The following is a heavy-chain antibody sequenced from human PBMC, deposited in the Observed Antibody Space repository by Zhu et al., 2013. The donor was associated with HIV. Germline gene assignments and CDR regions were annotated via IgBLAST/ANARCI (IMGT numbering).Heavy chain of an antibody. CDR3: ARPVVPAAKIDYYGMDV. CDR2: IIPIFGTA. CDR1: GGTFSSYA. Sequence: QVQLVQSGAEVKKPGSSVKVSCKASGGTFSSYAISWVRQAPGQGLEWMGGIIPIFGTANYAQKFQGRVTITADESTSTAYMELSSLRSEDTAVYYCARPVVPAAKIDYYGMDVWGQGTTVTVSS. V-gene: IGHV1-69*01. D-gene: IGHD2-2*01. J-gene: IGHJ6*02.